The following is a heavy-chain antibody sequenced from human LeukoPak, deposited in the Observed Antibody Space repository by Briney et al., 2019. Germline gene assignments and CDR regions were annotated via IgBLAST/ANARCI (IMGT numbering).Heavy chain of an antibody. CDR2: INPNSGGT. V-gene: IGHV1-2*02. Sequence: ASVKVSCKASGYTFTSYYMHWVRQAPGQGLEWMGWINPNSGGTNYAQKFQGRVTMTRDTSISTAYMELSRLRSDDTAVYYCARVPPVCSSTSCYPSSAIRTRLVFDIWGQGTMVTVSS. CDR1: GYTFTSYY. CDR3: ARVPPVCSSTSCYPSSAIRTRLVFDI. J-gene: IGHJ3*02. D-gene: IGHD2-2*01.